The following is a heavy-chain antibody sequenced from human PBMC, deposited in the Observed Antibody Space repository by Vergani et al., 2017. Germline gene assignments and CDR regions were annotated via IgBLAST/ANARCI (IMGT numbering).Heavy chain of an antibody. CDR1: GGSISSGSYY. V-gene: IGHV4-61*02. CDR2: IYTSGST. Sequence: QVQLQESGPGLVKPSQTLSLTCTVSGGSISSGSYYWSWIRQSAGKGLEWIGRIYTSGSTNYNPSLKSRVTMSVDTSKNQFSLKLSSVTAADTAVYYCARAYCSSTSCAPFDYWGQGTLVTVSS. J-gene: IGHJ4*02. CDR3: ARAYCSSTSCAPFDY. D-gene: IGHD2-2*01.